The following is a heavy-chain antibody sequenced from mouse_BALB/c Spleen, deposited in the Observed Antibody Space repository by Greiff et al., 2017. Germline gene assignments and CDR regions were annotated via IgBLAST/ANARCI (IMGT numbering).Heavy chain of an antibody. J-gene: IGHJ1*01. CDR2: ISSGGST. Sequence: EVQGVESGGGLVKPGGSLKLSCAASGFTFSSYAMSWVRQTPEKRLEWVASISSGGSTYYPDSVKGRFTISRDNARNILYLQMSSLRSEDTAMYYCARAYYGSSSWYFDVWGAGTTVTVSS. V-gene: IGHV5-6-5*01. CDR3: ARAYYGSSSWYFDV. D-gene: IGHD1-1*01. CDR1: GFTFSSYA.